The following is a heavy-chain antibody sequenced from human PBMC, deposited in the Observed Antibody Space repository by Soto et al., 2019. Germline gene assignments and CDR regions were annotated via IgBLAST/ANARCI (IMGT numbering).Heavy chain of an antibody. CDR2: IRSKANSYAT. CDR1: GFTFSGST. V-gene: IGHV3-73*02. CDR3: TRPVREYCSGGSCYPAYYGMDV. D-gene: IGHD2-15*01. J-gene: IGHJ6*02. Sequence: EVPLVESGGGLVQPGGSLKLSCAASGFTFSGSTMHWVRQASGKGLEWVGRIRSKANSYATAYAASVKGRFTISRDDSKNTAYLQINSLKTEDTAVYYCTRPVREYCSGGSCYPAYYGMDVWGQGTTVTVSS.